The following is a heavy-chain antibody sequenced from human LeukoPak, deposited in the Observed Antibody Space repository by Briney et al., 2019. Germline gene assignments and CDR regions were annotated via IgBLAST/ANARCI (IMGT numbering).Heavy chain of an antibody. J-gene: IGHJ3*01. CDR2: INPDSGGT. Sequence: ASVKVSCKASGYTFTDYYMHWVRQAPGQGLEWMGWINPDSGGTNYAQRFQGRVTMTRDTSISTAYLELSSLRSDDTAVYYCARAGIVPTAMWDSWPDAFDFWGQGTMVTVSS. V-gene: IGHV1-2*02. CDR3: ARAGIVPTAMWDSWPDAFDF. CDR1: GYTFTDYY. D-gene: IGHD2-2*01.